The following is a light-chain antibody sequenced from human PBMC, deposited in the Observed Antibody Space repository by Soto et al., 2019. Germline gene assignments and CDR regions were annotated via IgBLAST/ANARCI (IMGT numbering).Light chain of an antibody. V-gene: IGLV2-14*03. J-gene: IGLJ1*01. CDR3: SSYTSSTTLV. CDR2: DVY. Sequence: QSALTRPASVSASPGQSITISCTGTRGDIGGYNYVSWYQQHPGKAPKLMIYDVYHRPSGVSNRFSASKSGNTASLTISGLQAEDEADYYCSSYTSSTTLVFGTGTKVTVL. CDR1: RGDIGGYNY.